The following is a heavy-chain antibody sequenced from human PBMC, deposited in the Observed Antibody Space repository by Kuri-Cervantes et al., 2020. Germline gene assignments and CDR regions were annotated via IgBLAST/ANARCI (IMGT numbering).Heavy chain of an antibody. CDR3: ARAYCSSTSCWLDP. CDR2: IRSKAYGGTT. D-gene: IGHD2-2*01. Sequence: GESLKISCTASGFTFGDYAMSWFRQAPGKGLEWVGFIRSKAYGGTTEYAASVKGRFTISRDDSNSIAYLQMNSLRAEDTAVYYCARAYCSSTSCWLDPWGQGTLVTVSS. CDR1: GFTFGDYA. V-gene: IGHV3-49*03. J-gene: IGHJ5*02.